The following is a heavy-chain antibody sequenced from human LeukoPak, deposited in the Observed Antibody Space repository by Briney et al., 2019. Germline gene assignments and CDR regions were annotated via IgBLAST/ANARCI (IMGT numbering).Heavy chain of an antibody. Sequence: QPGGSLRLSCAASGFTFSSYEVNWVRQAPGKGLEWVSYISSSGSTIYYADSVKGRFTISRDNAKNSLYLQMNSLRAEDTAVYYCARERRYSYGYGRSFDYWGQGTLVTVSS. CDR2: ISSSGSTI. CDR3: ARERRYSYGYGRSFDY. D-gene: IGHD5-18*01. J-gene: IGHJ4*02. CDR1: GFTFSSYE. V-gene: IGHV3-48*03.